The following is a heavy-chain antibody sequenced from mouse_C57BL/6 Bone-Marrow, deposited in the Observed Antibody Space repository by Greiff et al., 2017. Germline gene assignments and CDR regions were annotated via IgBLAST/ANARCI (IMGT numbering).Heavy chain of an antibody. CDR1: GYTFTDYY. CDR2: IGPGSGST. CDR3: ARGHRVDYYAMDY. D-gene: IGHD1-3*01. V-gene: IGHV1-77*01. Sequence: QVQLQQSGAELVKPGASVKISCKASGYTFTDYYINWVKQRPGQGLEWIGKIGPGSGSTYYNEKFKGKATLTADKSSTTTYMQLSSLTSEDSAVYVCARGHRVDYYAMDYWGQGTSVTVSS. J-gene: IGHJ4*01.